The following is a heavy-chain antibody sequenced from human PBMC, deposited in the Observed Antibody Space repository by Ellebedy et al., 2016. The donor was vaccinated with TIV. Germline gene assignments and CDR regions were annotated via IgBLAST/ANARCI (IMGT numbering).Heavy chain of an antibody. Sequence: ASVKVSCKTSGYIFTAYYIHWVRQAPGQGLEWMGWINPDSGGTNFPPRFHGRVTMTRDTSVNTVYMELSRLQSDDTAVYYCARVLRATSGMDVWGQGTTVTVS. CDR1: GYIFTAYY. CDR2: INPDSGGT. J-gene: IGHJ6*02. CDR3: ARVLRATSGMDV. D-gene: IGHD4/OR15-4a*01. V-gene: IGHV1-2*02.